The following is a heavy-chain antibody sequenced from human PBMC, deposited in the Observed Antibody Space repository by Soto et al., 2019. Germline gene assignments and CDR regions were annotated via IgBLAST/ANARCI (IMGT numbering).Heavy chain of an antibody. D-gene: IGHD2-15*01. Sequence: QVQLQQWGAGLLKPSETLSLTCAVYGGSFSGHYWSWIRQPPGKGLEWIGEIYLSGSMNPNPSLQSRVTIPAEPPKNQFSLGAESVTAAYPGVYYCGRGGGGGPHYYGMDVWGQGTTVTVSS. CDR2: IYLSGSM. CDR3: GRGGGGGPHYYGMDV. J-gene: IGHJ6*02. CDR1: GGSFSGHY. V-gene: IGHV4-34*01.